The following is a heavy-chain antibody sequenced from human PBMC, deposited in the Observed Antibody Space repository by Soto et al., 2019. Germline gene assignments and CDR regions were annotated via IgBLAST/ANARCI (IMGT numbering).Heavy chain of an antibody. CDR2: INPSSGST. V-gene: IGHV1-2*02. D-gene: IGHD2-15*01. CDR3: ARVCWVVVVAAPHDAFDI. CDR1: GYTFTGYY. J-gene: IGHJ3*02. Sequence: ASVKVSCKASGYTFTGYYMHWVRQAPGQGLEWMGWINPSSGSTNYAQKFQGRVTITRDTSASTAYMELSSLRSEDTAVYYCARVCWVVVVAAPHDAFDIWGQGTMVTVSS.